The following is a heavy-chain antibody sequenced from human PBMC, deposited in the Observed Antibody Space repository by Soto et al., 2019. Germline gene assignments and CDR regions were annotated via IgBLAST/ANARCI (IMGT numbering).Heavy chain of an antibody. CDR1: GGSISPYY. Sequence: SETLSLTCAVSGGSISPYYWSWIRQPPGMRLEWIGYIYYSGSTNYNPSLKSRVTISVDTSKNQFSLKLSSVTAADTAVYYCATVPRWLQSPAHFDYWGQGTLVTVSS. J-gene: IGHJ4*02. CDR3: ATVPRWLQSPAHFDY. D-gene: IGHD5-12*01. V-gene: IGHV4-59*08. CDR2: IYYSGST.